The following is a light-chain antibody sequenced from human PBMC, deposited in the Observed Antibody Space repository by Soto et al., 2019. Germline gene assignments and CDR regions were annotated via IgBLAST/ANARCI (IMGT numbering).Light chain of an antibody. J-gene: IGKJ1*01. Sequence: EIVLTQSAGTLSLSLGERATPSCRASQSVGSKFLTWYQQKPGQAPRLLVYGASYRATGIPDRFTGSGSGTDLTLAINGLEPEDCAVLFCQQFNSSPWTFGQGTKEEIK. CDR2: GAS. CDR3: QQFNSSPWT. V-gene: IGKV3-20*01. CDR1: QSVGSKF.